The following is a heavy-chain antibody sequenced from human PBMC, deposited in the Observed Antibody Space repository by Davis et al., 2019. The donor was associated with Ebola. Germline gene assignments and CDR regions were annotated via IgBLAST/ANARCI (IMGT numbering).Heavy chain of an antibody. CDR1: GFTFSSYA. V-gene: IGHV3-23*01. J-gene: IGHJ4*02. Sequence: PGGSLRLSCPASGFTFSSYAMSWVRQAPGKGPEWVSAISGSGGSTYYADPVKGRFTISRDNSKNTLYLQMNSLRAEDTAVYYCAKDFGEDPLQDVFFDYWGQGTLVTVSS. CDR2: ISGSGGST. CDR3: AKDFGEDPLQDVFFDY. D-gene: IGHD3-10*01.